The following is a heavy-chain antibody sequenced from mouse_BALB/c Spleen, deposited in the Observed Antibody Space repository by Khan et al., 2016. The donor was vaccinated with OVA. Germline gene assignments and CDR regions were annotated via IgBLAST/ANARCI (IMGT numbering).Heavy chain of an antibody. CDR1: GYTFTEYI. J-gene: IGHJ4*01. CDR2: FYPGSGSI. V-gene: IGHV1-62-2*01. CDR3: ARHEGSYYYAMDY. Sequence: QVQLKESGAELVKPGASVKLSCKASGYTFTEYIIHWVKQRSGQGLEWIGWFYPGSGSIKYTEKFKDKATLTADKSSSTAYMELSSLPSEDSAVTFSARHEGSYYYAMDYWGHGTSVTVSS.